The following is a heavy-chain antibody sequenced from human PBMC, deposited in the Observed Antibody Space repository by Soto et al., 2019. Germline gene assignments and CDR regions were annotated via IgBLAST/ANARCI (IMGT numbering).Heavy chain of an antibody. D-gene: IGHD6-19*01. CDR3: AHSPGYSSGWFDP. CDR1: GGSLSDYYWN. V-gene: IGHV2-5*08. CDR2: IYWDDDK. J-gene: IGHJ5*02. Sequence: TLSLTCAVYGGSLSDYYWNWLRQPPGKALEWLALIYWDDDKRYSPSLKSRLTITKDTSKNQVVLTMTNMDPVDTATYYCAHSPGYSSGWFDPWGQGTLVTVSS.